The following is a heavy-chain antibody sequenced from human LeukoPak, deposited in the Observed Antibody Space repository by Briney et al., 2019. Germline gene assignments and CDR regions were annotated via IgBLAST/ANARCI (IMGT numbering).Heavy chain of an antibody. J-gene: IGHJ4*02. CDR1: GGSISSYY. Sequence: PSETLSLTCTVSGGSISSYYWSWIRQPPGKGLEWIGYIYYSGSTNYNPSLKSRVTISVDTSKNQFSLKLNSVTAADTAVYYCARGLHGSGRWFDYWGQGTLVTVSS. CDR3: ARGLHGSGRWFDY. V-gene: IGHV4-59*12. CDR2: IYYSGST. D-gene: IGHD3-10*01.